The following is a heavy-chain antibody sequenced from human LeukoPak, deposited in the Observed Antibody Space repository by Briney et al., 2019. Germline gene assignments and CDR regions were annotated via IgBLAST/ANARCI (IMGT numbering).Heavy chain of an antibody. D-gene: IGHD6-6*01. V-gene: IGHV3-30-3*01. CDR3: AKDPTPYSSSYHFDY. CDR1: GFTFSNYA. J-gene: IGHJ4*02. CDR2: ISYDGSNK. Sequence: PGGSLRLSCAASGFTFSNYAMHWVRQAPGKGLEWVAVISYDGSNKYYADSVKGRFTISSDKSKNTLYLQMNSLRSEDTAVYYCAKDPTPYSSSYHFDYWGQGTLVTVSS.